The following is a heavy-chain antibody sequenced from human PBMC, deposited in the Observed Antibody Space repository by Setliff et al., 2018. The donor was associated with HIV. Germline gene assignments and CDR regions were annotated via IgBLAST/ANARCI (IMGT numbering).Heavy chain of an antibody. Sequence: SETLSLTCTVSSGSINSDYWSWIRQPPGKGLEWMGYIYYSGSTNYNPSLKSRVTMSIDTSRNQFSLKLTSVTAADTAVYFCARVALAGMSARPFYFDYWGQGALVTVSS. D-gene: IGHD6-6*01. V-gene: IGHV4-59*08. CDR3: ARVALAGMSARPFYFDY. CDR1: SGSINSDY. CDR2: IYYSGST. J-gene: IGHJ4*02.